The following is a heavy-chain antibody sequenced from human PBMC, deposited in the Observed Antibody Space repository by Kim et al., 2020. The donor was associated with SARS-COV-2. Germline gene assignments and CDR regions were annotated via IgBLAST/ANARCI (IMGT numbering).Heavy chain of an antibody. J-gene: IGHJ3*02. CDR2: ISSSGSTI. V-gene: IGHV3-48*03. Sequence: GGSLRLSCAASGFTFSSYEMNWVRQAPGKGLEWVSYISSSGSTIYYADSVKGRFTISRDNAKNSLYLQMNSLRAEDTAVYYCARDWSYGDYYAFDIWGQGTMVTVSS. CDR3: ARDWSYGDYYAFDI. CDR1: GFTFSSYE. D-gene: IGHD4-17*01.